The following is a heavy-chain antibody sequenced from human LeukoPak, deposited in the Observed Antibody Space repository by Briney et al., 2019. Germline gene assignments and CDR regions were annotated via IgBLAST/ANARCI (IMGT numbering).Heavy chain of an antibody. CDR3: AKFGERSMAKINSDY. CDR1: GFTFDDYA. CDR2: ISWNSGSI. V-gene: IGHV3-9*01. J-gene: IGHJ4*02. Sequence: PGRSLRLSCAASGFTFDDYAMHWVRQAPGKGLEWVSGISWNSGSIGYADSVKGRFTISRDNAKNSLYLQMNSLRAEDTALYYCAKFGERSMAKINSDYWGQGTLVTVS. D-gene: IGHD5-24*01.